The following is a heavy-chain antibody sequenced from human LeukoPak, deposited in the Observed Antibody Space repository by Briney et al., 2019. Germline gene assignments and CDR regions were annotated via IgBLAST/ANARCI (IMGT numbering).Heavy chain of an antibody. CDR1: GYTFTSYD. CDR3: ARGLGRHYYDSSGYNDY. Sequence: ASVKVSCKASGYTFTSYDINWVRQATGQGLEWMGWMSPNSGNTGYAQKFQGRVTMTRNTSISTAYMELSSLRSEDTAVYYCARGLGRHYYDSSGYNDYWGQGTLVTVSS. CDR2: MSPNSGNT. V-gene: IGHV1-8*01. J-gene: IGHJ4*02. D-gene: IGHD3-22*01.